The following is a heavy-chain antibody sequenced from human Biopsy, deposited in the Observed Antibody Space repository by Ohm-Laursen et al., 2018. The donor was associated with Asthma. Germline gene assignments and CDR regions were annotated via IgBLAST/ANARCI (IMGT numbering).Heavy chain of an antibody. Sequence: EASVTASCTASGHNFISFAIHWVRQAPGQRLEWLGWVNTGKGDTKYSQKFQGRVTITRDTSASTAYMELRSLRSEDTATYYCARTYYDFLTGQVKDVFGVWGQGTMVTVSS. J-gene: IGHJ3*01. CDR3: ARTYYDFLTGQVKDVFGV. D-gene: IGHD3-9*01. CDR2: VNTGKGDT. CDR1: GHNFISFA. V-gene: IGHV1-3*04.